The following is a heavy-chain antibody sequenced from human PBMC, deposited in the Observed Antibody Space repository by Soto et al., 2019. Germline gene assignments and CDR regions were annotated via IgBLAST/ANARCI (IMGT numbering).Heavy chain of an antibody. V-gene: IGHV4-59*01. CDR1: GGTISSYY. D-gene: IGHD3-9*01. CDR2: IYYSGST. J-gene: IGHJ4*02. CDR3: ARDPYDILTGYYHYFDY. Sequence: SETLSLTCPVSGGTISSYYWSWIRQPPGKGLEWIGYIYYSGSTNYNPSLKSRVTISVDTSKNQFSLKLSSVTAADTAVYYCARDPYDILTGYYHYFDYWGQGTLVTVSS.